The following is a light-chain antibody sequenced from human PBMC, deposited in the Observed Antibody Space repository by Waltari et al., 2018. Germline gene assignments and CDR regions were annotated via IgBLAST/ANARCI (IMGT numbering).Light chain of an antibody. V-gene: IGLV1-47*01. CDR1: RSNIGSNY. CDR3: AAWDDSLSGRV. Sequence: QSVLTQPPSASGTPGQRVPISCSGSRSNIGSNYVYWYQTLPGTAPKLLIYRNNQRPSGVPDRFSGSKSGTSASLAISGLRSEDEADYYCAAWDDSLSGRVFGGGTKVTVL. CDR2: RNN. J-gene: IGLJ3*02.